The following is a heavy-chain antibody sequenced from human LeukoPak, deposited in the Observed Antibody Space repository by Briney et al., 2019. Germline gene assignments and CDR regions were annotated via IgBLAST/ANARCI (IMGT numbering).Heavy chain of an antibody. CDR2: IKSKTDGGTT. J-gene: IGHJ3*02. D-gene: IGHD2-2*01. CDR1: GFIFSNAW. CDR3: TTDLSSAAIDVAFDI. Sequence: GGSLRLSCAASGFIFSNAWMSWVRQAPGKRLEWVGRIKSKTDGGTTDYAAPVKGRFTISRDDSKNTLYLQMNSLKTEDTAVYYCTTDLSSAAIDVAFDIWGQGTMVTVSS. V-gene: IGHV3-15*01.